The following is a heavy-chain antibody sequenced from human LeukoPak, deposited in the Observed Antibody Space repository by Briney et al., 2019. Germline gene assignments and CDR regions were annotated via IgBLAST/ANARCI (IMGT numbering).Heavy chain of an antibody. V-gene: IGHV3-7*05. J-gene: IGHJ6*02. CDR1: GFTFTSYW. Sequence: PGGSLRLSCAASGFTFTSYWMSWVRQAPGKGLEWVANIKLDGSEKYYVDSVKGRFTISRDNAKNSLYLQMNSLRAEDTAVYYCARDIRVTATLNYYYYGMDVWGQGTTVTVSS. CDR3: ARDIRVTATLNYYYYGMDV. CDR2: IKLDGSEK. D-gene: IGHD2-15*01.